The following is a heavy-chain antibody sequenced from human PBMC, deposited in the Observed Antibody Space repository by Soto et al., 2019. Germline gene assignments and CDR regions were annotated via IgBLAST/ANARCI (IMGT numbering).Heavy chain of an antibody. V-gene: IGHV4-31*03. Sequence: QVQLQESGPGLVKPSQTLSLTCTVSGGSISSGGYYWSWIRQHPGKGLEWIGYIYYSGSTYYNPSLKSRGTISLVTSNNHFSLKLSCFTAADTAVYYCAREGFEYYYGSGRWSSSPYYYYYYMDVWGKGTTVTVSS. CDR3: AREGFEYYYGSGRWSSSPYYYYYYMDV. J-gene: IGHJ6*03. D-gene: IGHD3-10*01. CDR1: GGSISSGGYY. CDR2: IYYSGST.